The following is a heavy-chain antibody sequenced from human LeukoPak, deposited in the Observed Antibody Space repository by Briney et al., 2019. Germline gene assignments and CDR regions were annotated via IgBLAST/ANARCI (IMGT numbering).Heavy chain of an antibody. Sequence: SETLSLACAVSGYSISSGYYWGWIRQPPGKGLEWIGSIYHSGSTYYNPSLKSRVTISVDTSKNQFSLKLSSVTAADTAVYYCARPANYDYFDYWGQGTLVTVSS. V-gene: IGHV4-38-2*01. CDR2: IYHSGST. J-gene: IGHJ4*02. CDR3: ARPANYDYFDY. D-gene: IGHD3-16*01. CDR1: GYSISSGYY.